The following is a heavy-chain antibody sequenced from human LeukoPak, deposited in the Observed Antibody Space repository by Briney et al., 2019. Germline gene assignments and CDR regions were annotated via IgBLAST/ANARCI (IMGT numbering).Heavy chain of an antibody. Sequence: GGSLRLSCAASGFTFSTYTMNWVRQAPGKGLEWVSCITSSSYIYYSDSVKGRFTISRDDAKKSLYLQMNSLRAEDTVVYYCARDTNYYDSSGYYSGSDFDHWGQGTLVTVSS. CDR1: GFTFSTYT. D-gene: IGHD3-22*01. CDR3: ARDTNYYDSSGYYSGSDFDH. V-gene: IGHV3-21*01. CDR2: ITSSSYI. J-gene: IGHJ4*02.